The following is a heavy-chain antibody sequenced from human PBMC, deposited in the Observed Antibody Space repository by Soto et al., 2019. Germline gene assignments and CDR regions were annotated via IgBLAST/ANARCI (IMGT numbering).Heavy chain of an antibody. V-gene: IGHV4-59*01. J-gene: IGHJ3*02. CDR3: ARAVTTSFPAFDI. Sequence: PSETLSLTCTVSGGSISSYYWSWIRQPPGKGLEWIGYIYYSGSTNYNPSLKSRVTISVDTSKNQFSLKLSSVTAADTAVYYCARAVTTSFPAFDIWGQGTMVTVSS. D-gene: IGHD4-4*01. CDR2: IYYSGST. CDR1: GGSISSYY.